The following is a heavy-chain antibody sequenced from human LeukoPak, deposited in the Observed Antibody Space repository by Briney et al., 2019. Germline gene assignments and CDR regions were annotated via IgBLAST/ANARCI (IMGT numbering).Heavy chain of an antibody. Sequence: SVKVSCKASGFTFTTSTIHWVRQTRGQRLERIGWIVVDTGTTNYAQKFQERVTISRDMSTNTAYMELRSLRFEDTAVYYCARDLGGLHDYWGQGTLVTVSS. CDR3: ARDLGGLHDY. V-gene: IGHV1-58*02. D-gene: IGHD3-16*01. CDR1: GFTFTTST. J-gene: IGHJ4*02. CDR2: IVVDTGTT.